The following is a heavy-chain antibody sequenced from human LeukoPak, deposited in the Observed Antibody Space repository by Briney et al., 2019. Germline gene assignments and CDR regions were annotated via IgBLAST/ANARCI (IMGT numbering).Heavy chain of an antibody. D-gene: IGHD6-19*01. CDR2: IYYSGST. V-gene: IGHV4-59*01. CDR1: GGSISSYY. Sequence: SETLSLTCTVSGGSISSYYWSWIRQPPGKGLEWIGYIYYSGSTNYNPSLKSRVTISVDTSKNQFSLKLSSVTAADTAVYYCARRAVAGPHFDYWGQGTLVTVSS. CDR3: ARRAVAGPHFDY. J-gene: IGHJ4*02.